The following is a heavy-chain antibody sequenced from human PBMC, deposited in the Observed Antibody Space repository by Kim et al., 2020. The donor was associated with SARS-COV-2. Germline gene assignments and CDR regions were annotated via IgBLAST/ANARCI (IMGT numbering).Heavy chain of an antibody. D-gene: IGHD2-15*01. J-gene: IGHJ5*01. CDR2: INPNYGEA. CDR1: GYTFTDYY. CDR3: TRGSHGGSEYQWIDS. V-gene: IGHV1-2*02. Sequence: ASVKVSCKASGYTFTDYYMHWVRQAPGQGLEWMGWINPNYGEANYAQKFQGRLTMTRDTSISTAYMEVSRLTSDDTAVYYCTRGSHGGSEYQWIDSGGQGTLVPVSS.